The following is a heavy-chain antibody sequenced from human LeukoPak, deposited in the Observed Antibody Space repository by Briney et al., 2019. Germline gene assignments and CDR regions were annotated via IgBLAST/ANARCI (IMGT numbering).Heavy chain of an antibody. D-gene: IGHD2-15*01. J-gene: IGHJ4*02. CDR2: INPSGGST. Sequence: ASVKVSCKASGYTFTSYYMHWVRQAPGQGLEWMGIINPSGGSTSYAQKFQGRVTMTRDTSTSTVYMELSSLRSEDTAVYYCARDQESYSIVVVVAATPTSPTFDYWGQGTLVTVSS. CDR1: GYTFTSYY. V-gene: IGHV1-46*01. CDR3: ARDQESYSIVVVVAATPTSPTFDY.